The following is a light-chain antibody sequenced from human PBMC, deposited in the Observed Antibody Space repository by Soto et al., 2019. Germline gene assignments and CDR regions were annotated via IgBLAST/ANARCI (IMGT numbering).Light chain of an antibody. V-gene: IGKV4-1*01. CDR1: QSVLYSSDNKNY. CDR3: QQYYSTIT. J-gene: IGKJ5*01. CDR2: WAS. Sequence: DIVMTQSPDSLAVSLGERATINCKSSQSVLYSSDNKNYLAWYQQKPGQPPKLLIYWASTRESGVPDRFSGSGSGTDFTLTISSLRAEDVAVYYCQQYYSTITFGQGTRLEIK.